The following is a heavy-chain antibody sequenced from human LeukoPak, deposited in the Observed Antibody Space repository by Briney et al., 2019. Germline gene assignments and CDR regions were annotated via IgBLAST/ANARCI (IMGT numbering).Heavy chain of an antibody. J-gene: IGHJ5*02. CDR1: GFTFSDYY. Sequence: PGGSLRLSCAASGFTFSDYYMSWIRQAPGKGLDWVSYISSSGRTIYYADSVKGRFTISRDNAKNSLYLQMNSLRAEDTAVYYCARGLEGYSSGWYVHWGQGTLVTVSS. D-gene: IGHD6-19*01. CDR2: ISSSGRTI. CDR3: ARGLEGYSSGWYVH. V-gene: IGHV3-11*01.